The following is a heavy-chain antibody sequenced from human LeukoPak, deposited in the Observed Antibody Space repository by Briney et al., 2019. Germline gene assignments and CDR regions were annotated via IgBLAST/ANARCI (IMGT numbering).Heavy chain of an antibody. J-gene: IGHJ4*02. CDR2: INPDGTTT. CDR3: ARVSIGWYSFNY. Sequence: PGGSLRLSCAASGFTFSDYYMGWIRQAPGKGLVWVSRINPDGTTTSYADSVKGRFTISRDNAKDTVYLQMNSLRAEDTAVYYCARVSIGWYSFNYWGRGTLVTVSS. CDR1: GFTFSDYY. D-gene: IGHD6-19*01. V-gene: IGHV3-74*01.